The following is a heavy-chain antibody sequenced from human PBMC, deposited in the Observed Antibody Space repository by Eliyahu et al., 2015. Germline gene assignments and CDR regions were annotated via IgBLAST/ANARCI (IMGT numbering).Heavy chain of an antibody. Sequence: QLQQWGAGLLKPSETLSLTCAVSGAAFNXYXWRWIRQAPGQGLEWIGDISFSGKTKYNPSLRSRVAISIDTSENQFSLTLTSVTPADTAVYYCASQGMLTGRFDFWARGTVVVGSS. D-gene: IGHD3-9*01. CDR3: ASQGMLTGRFDF. J-gene: IGHJ5*01. V-gene: IGHV4-34*02. CDR1: GAAFNXYX. CDR2: ISFSGKT.